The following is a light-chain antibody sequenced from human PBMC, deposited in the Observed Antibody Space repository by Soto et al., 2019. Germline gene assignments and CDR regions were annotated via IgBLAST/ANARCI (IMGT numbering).Light chain of an antibody. Sequence: QSVLTQPASVSGSPGQSITISCTGTSSDVGAYNYVSWYQRHPGKAPKLMIYDVSNRPSGVSNRFSGSKSGNTASLTISGLQAEDEADYYCSSHTCSSTLPVIFGGGTQLTV. V-gene: IGLV2-14*03. CDR2: DVS. CDR1: SSDVGAYNY. J-gene: IGLJ2*01. CDR3: SSHTCSSTLPVI.